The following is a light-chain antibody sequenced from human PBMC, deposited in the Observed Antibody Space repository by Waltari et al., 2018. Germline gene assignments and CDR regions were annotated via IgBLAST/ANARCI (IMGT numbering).Light chain of an antibody. Sequence: FDLTQPSSVSVSPGPTARTTCSGDIVTKKYTRWFQQKPGRAPLLLIYHDTERPLGIPERFSGSISGTTITLTITGAQFEDEADYHCFSAADDFWVFGGGTKLTVL. J-gene: IGLJ3*02. CDR1: IVTKKY. V-gene: IGLV3-27*01. CDR3: FSAADDFWV. CDR2: HDT.